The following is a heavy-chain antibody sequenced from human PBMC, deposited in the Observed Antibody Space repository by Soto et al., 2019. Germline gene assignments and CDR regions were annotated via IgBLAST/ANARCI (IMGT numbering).Heavy chain of an antibody. J-gene: IGHJ4*02. CDR2: INHSGST. Sequence: SETLSLTCAVYGGSFSGYYWSWIRQPPGKGLEWIGEINHSGSTNYNPSLKSRVTISVDTSKNQFSLKLSSVTAADTAVYYCARGGVYYDSSGYLGSNYFDYWGQGTLVT. D-gene: IGHD3-22*01. CDR1: GGSFSGYY. CDR3: ARGGVYYDSSGYLGSNYFDY. V-gene: IGHV4-34*01.